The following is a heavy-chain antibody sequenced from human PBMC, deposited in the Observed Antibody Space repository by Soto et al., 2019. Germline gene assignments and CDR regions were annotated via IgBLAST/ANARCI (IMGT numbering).Heavy chain of an antibody. Sequence: QVQLQESGPGLVKPSGTLSLTCAVSGGSISSSQWWSWVRQPPGKGLEWIGEIYHNERTNYNPSPKSRLTMSLDRSKNQVSLKLSSVTAADTATYYCGRTKDYFYGVDVGGQGTTVTVSS. J-gene: IGHJ6*02. CDR2: IYHNERT. V-gene: IGHV4-4*02. CDR1: GGSISSSQW. CDR3: GRTKDYFYGVDV.